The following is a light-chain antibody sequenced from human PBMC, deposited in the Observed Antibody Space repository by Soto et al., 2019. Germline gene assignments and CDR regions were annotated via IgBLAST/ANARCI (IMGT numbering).Light chain of an antibody. CDR3: QSYDISLRGRV. V-gene: IGLV1-40*01. CDR2: GDS. CDR1: SSNIGAGYD. J-gene: IGLJ3*02. Sequence: QSVLTPPPSVSGAPGQRVTISCTGSSSNIGAGYDVHWYRQLPGTAPKLLIYGDSNRPSGVPDRFSGSKSGTSASLAISGLQADDEADYYCQSYDISLRGRVFGGGTKLTVL.